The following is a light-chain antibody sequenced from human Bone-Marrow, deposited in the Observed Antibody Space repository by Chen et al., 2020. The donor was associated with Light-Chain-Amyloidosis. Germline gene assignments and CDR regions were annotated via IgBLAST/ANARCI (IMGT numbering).Light chain of an antibody. CDR3: QSADSSGTYEVI. CDR2: RDT. CDR1: DLPTKY. V-gene: IGLV3-25*03. Sequence: SSALTQRPSVSVSPGQTARITCSGDDLPTKYAYWYQQKPGQAPVLVIHRDTERPSGISERFSGSSSGTTATLTISGVQAEDEADYHCQSADSSGTYEVIFGGGTKLTVL. J-gene: IGLJ2*01.